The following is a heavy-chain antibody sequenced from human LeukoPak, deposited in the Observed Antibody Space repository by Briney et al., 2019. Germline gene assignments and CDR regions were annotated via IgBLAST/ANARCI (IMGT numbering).Heavy chain of an antibody. V-gene: IGHV1-69*13. D-gene: IGHD5-12*01. CDR3: ARATTDIVATFDY. CDR2: IIPIFGTA. Sequence: GASVKVSCKASGGTFSSYAISWVRQAPGQGLEWMGGIIPIFGTANYAQKFQGRVTITADESTSTAYMELSSLRSEDTAVYYCARATTDIVATFDYWGQGTRVTVSS. CDR1: GGTFSSYA. J-gene: IGHJ4*02.